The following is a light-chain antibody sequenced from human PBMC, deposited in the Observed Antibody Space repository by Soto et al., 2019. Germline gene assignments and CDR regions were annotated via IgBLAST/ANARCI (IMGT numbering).Light chain of an antibody. J-gene: IGLJ1*01. CDR2: LDT. CDR1: SSNIGTFY. CDR3: QSYDSTLDARYV. Sequence: QSVLTQPPSAASTPGQRVTLSCSGSSSNIGTFYVYWYQHLPGTAPRLLIYLDTQRPSGVPVPDRFSGYKSGTSASLAINGLQAEDEGDYYCQSYDSTLDARYVFGTGTKVTVL. V-gene: IGLV1-47*02.